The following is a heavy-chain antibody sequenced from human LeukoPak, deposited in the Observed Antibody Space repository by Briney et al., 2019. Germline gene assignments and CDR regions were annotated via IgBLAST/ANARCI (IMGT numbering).Heavy chain of an antibody. Sequence: GGSLRLSCVVSGSTFSTHAMNWVRQAPGKGLEWVSSISGSGGSTYYADSVKGRFTISRDNSKNTLYLQMNSLRAEDTAVYYCATYSSGWFNFDYWGQGTLVTVSS. J-gene: IGHJ4*02. CDR2: ISGSGGST. V-gene: IGHV3-23*01. CDR1: GSTFSTHA. D-gene: IGHD6-19*01. CDR3: ATYSSGWFNFDY.